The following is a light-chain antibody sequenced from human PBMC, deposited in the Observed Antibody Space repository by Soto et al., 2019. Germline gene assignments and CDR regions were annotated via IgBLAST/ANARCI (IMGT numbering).Light chain of an antibody. Sequence: QSVLTQPPSMSGAPGQRITISCTGSSSNIGAGYGVHWYQQLPGTAPKLLIYGNSNRPSGVPDRFSGSKSGTSASLAITGLQAEDEADYYCHSYDSSLSGSGVFGGGTKVTVL. CDR3: HSYDSSLSGSGV. CDR2: GNS. V-gene: IGLV1-40*01. CDR1: SSNIGAGYG. J-gene: IGLJ2*01.